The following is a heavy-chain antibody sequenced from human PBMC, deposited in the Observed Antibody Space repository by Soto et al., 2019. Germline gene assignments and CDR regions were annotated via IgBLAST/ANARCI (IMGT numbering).Heavy chain of an antibody. V-gene: IGHV3-13*01. CDR1: GFSFSNYD. Sequence: GGSLRLSCAASGFSFSNYDMHWVRQATGKGLEWVSAIGSAGDTYYSGSVKGRFTISRERAKNSLYLQMNSLRAGDTAVYYCAKDRSFRYSPPSAYYYYGMDVWGQGTTVTVSS. D-gene: IGHD5-12*01. J-gene: IGHJ6*02. CDR2: IGSAGDT. CDR3: AKDRSFRYSPPSAYYYYGMDV.